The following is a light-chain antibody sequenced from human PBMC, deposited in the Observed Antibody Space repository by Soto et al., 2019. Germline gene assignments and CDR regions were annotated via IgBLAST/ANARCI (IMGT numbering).Light chain of an antibody. CDR2: AAS. CDR3: QKYNSVPS. Sequence: DIQMTQSPSSLSASVGDRVTISCRASQGIRNSVAWYQQRPGKVPKLLIYAASTLQSGVPSRFSGSGSGTDFALTISILQPEDVATYYCQKYNSVPSFGGGTKVEI. J-gene: IGKJ4*01. CDR1: QGIRNS. V-gene: IGKV1-27*01.